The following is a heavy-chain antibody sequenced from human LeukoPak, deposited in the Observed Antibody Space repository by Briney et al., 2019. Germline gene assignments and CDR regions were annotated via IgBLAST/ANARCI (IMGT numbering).Heavy chain of an antibody. D-gene: IGHD2-2*01. J-gene: IGHJ6*03. CDR2: ISYDGIHK. CDR1: GFTFSSSG. V-gene: IGHV3-30*12. CDR3: ATICSTSCYGYYMDV. Sequence: PGRSLRLPCAASGFTFSSSGMHWVRQAPGKGLEWVAVISYDGIHKYYADSVKGRFTISRDNSRNTLYLQMNSLRVEDTAVYYCATICSTSCYGYYMDVWGKGTTVTVSS.